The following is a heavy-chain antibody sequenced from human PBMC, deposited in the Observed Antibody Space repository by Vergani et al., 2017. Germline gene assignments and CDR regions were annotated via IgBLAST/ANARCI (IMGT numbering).Heavy chain of an antibody. J-gene: IGHJ6*02. D-gene: IGHD3-16*01. Sequence: EVQLLESGGGLVQPGGSLRLTCAASEFTFSNYAMNWVRQAPGKGLEWVSGISGSGVSAYYTDSVKGRFTISRDNSKNMLFLQMNNLRTEDTAIYYCVGAQGGDVPHDKRGYFFYGMDVWGQGTTVTVSS. V-gene: IGHV3-23*01. CDR1: EFTFSNYA. CDR2: ISGSGVSA. CDR3: VGAQGGDVPHDKRGYFFYGMDV.